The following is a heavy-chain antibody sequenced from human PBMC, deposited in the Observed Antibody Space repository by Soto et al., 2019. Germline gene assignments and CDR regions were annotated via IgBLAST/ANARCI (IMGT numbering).Heavy chain of an antibody. Sequence: EVQLVESGGGLVQPGGSLRLSCAASGFTFSSYWMQWVRQAPGKGLVWVSRINSDGSSTSYAESVKGRFTISRDNAKNTLDLQMTRLRAEDSGVYYCGTVTTGYWGQGTLVTVSS. CDR1: GFTFSSYW. D-gene: IGHD4-4*01. CDR3: GTVTTGY. V-gene: IGHV3-74*01. J-gene: IGHJ4*02. CDR2: INSDGSST.